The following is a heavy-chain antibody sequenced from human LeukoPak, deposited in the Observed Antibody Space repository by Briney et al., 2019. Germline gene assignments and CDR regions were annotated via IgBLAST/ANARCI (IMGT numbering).Heavy chain of an antibody. V-gene: IGHV5-51*01. CDR3: ARRYSSSWPINFDY. CDR1: GYSFTSYW. J-gene: IGHJ4*02. Sequence: GESLKISSKGSGYSFTSYWIGWVRQMPGKGLEWMGIIYPSDSDTRYSPSFQGQVTISADKSISTAYLQWSSLKASDTAMYYCARRYSSSWPINFDYWGQGTLVTVSS. D-gene: IGHD6-13*01. CDR2: IYPSDSDT.